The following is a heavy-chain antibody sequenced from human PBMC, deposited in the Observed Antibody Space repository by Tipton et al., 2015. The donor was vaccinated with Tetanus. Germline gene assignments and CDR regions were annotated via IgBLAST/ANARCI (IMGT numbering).Heavy chain of an antibody. CDR2: IYYSGST. J-gene: IGHJ3*02. V-gene: IGHV4-39*01. CDR3: ARHDYGDYGAFDI. Sequence: TLSLTCTVSGGSISSSSYYWGWIRQPPGKGLEWIGSIYYSGSTYHNPSLKSRVTISVDTSKNQFSLKLSSVTAADTAVYYCARHDYGDYGAFDIWGQGTMVTVSS. D-gene: IGHD4-17*01. CDR1: GGSISSSSYY.